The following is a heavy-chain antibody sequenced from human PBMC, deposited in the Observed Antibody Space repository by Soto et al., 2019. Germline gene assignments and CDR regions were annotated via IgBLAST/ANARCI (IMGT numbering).Heavy chain of an antibody. CDR1: GYRLTELS. V-gene: IGHV1-69*13. CDR2: IIPIFGTA. CDR3: ASNIVLVPAAMHYYYYGMDV. J-gene: IGHJ6*02. D-gene: IGHD2-2*01. Sequence: GASVKVSCTVSGYRLTELSMHWVRQAPGKGLEWMGGIIPIFGTANYAQKFQGRVTITADESTSTAYMELSSLRSEDTAVYYCASNIVLVPAAMHYYYYGMDVWGQGTTVTVS.